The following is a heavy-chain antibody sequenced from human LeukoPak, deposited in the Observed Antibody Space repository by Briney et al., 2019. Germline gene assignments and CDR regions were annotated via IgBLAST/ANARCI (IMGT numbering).Heavy chain of an antibody. CDR1: GGTFSSYA. CDR2: IIPIFGTA. D-gene: IGHD3-22*01. V-gene: IGHV1-69*05. J-gene: IGHJ6*03. CDR3: ARDGEYDSSGYYSYYYYYMDV. Sequence: SVKVSCKASGGTFSSYAISWVRQAPGQGLEWMGGIIPIFGTANYAQKFQGGVTITTDESTSTAYMELSSLRSEDTAVYYCARDGEYDSSGYYSYYYYYMDVWGKGTTVTVSS.